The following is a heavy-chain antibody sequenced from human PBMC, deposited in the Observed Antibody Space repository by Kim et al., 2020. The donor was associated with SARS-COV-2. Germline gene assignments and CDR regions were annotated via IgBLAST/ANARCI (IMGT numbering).Heavy chain of an antibody. Sequence: GGSLRLSCSASGFTFSSYAMHWVRQAPGKGLEYVSAISSNGGSTYYADSVKGRFTISRDNSKNTLYLQMSSLRAEDTAVYYCVKGGPYNWNDKAFDICGQGTMVTVSS. V-gene: IGHV3-64D*09. CDR3: VKGGPYNWNDKAFDI. CDR1: GFTFSSYA. J-gene: IGHJ3*02. D-gene: IGHD1-1*01. CDR2: ISSNGGST.